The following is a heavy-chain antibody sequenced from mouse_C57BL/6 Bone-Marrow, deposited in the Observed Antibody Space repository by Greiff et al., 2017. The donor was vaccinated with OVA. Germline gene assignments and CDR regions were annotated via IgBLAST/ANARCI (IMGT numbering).Heavy chain of an antibody. J-gene: IGHJ4*01. V-gene: IGHV2-5*01. CDR2: IWRGGST. Sequence: VKLQESGPGLVQPSQSLSITCTVSGFSLTSYGVHWVRQSPGKGLEWLGVIWRGGSTDYNAAFMSRLSITKDNSKSQVFFKMNSLQADDTAIYYCAKNPSLYYAMDYWGQGTSVTVSS. CDR3: AKNPSLYYAMDY. CDR1: GFSLTSYG.